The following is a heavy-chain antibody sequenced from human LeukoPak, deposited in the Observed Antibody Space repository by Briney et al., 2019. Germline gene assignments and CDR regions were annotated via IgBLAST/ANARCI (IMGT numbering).Heavy chain of an antibody. J-gene: IGHJ4*02. CDR3: ARGRTGLYSVVTHFDY. V-gene: IGHV3-7*03. D-gene: IGHD3-22*01. Sequence: GSLRLSCAASGFTFSSYWMSWVRQAPGKGLEWVANINQDGSEKYYVDSVRGRFTISRDNAKNSLYLQMNSLRAEDTAVYYCARGRTGLYSVVTHFDYWGQGTLVTVSS. CDR2: INQDGSEK. CDR1: GFTFSSYW.